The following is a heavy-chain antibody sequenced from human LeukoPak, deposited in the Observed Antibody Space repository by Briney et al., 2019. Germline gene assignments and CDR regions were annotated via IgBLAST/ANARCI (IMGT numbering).Heavy chain of an antibody. Sequence: GGSLRLSCAASGFTFSSYWMSWVRQAPGKGLEWVSSIGGSSSSIYYADSVKGRFTISRDNAKNSLYLQMNSLRAEDSAVYYCARELEEAFDIWGQGTMVTVSS. CDR2: IGGSSSSI. CDR1: GFTFSSYW. V-gene: IGHV3-21*01. D-gene: IGHD3-3*01. J-gene: IGHJ3*02. CDR3: ARELEEAFDI.